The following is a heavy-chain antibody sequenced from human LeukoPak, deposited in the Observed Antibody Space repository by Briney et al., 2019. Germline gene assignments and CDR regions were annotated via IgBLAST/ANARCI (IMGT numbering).Heavy chain of an antibody. CDR2: IYYSGST. CDR3: ARGVINTAMAFDY. Sequence: SETLSLTCTVSGGSISSYYWSWTRQPPGKGLEWIGYIYYSGSTNYNPSLKSRVTISVDTSKNQFSLKLSSVTAADTAVYYCARGVINTAMAFDYWGQGTLVTVSS. J-gene: IGHJ4*02. D-gene: IGHD5-18*01. CDR1: GGSISSYY. V-gene: IGHV4-59*12.